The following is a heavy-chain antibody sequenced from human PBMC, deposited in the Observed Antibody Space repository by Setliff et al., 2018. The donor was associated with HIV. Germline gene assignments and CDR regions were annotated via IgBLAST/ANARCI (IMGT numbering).Heavy chain of an antibody. D-gene: IGHD3-16*01. Sequence: GASVKVSCKASGYTFSTYSLHWVRQAPGQSLEWMGWINVGKGDTKYSQAFQDRITITRDISANTAYMELSSLRSDDTAVYFCARDVGGGGYDWFDPWGQGTLVTVSS. CDR2: INVGKGDT. J-gene: IGHJ5*02. V-gene: IGHV1-3*01. CDR3: ARDVGGGGYDWFDP. CDR1: GYTFSTYS.